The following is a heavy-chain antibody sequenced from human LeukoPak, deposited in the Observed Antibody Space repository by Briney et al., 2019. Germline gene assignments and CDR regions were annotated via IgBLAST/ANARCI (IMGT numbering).Heavy chain of an antibody. Sequence: GGSLRLSCAASGFTFSSYAMHWVRQAPGKGLEWVAVISYDGSNKYYADSVKGRFTISRDNSKNTLYLQMNSLRAEDTAVYYCARGPQYYYDSSGYLDYWGQGTLVTVSS. CDR3: ARGPQYYYDSSGYLDY. V-gene: IGHV3-30-3*01. J-gene: IGHJ4*02. D-gene: IGHD3-22*01. CDR2: ISYDGSNK. CDR1: GFTFSSYA.